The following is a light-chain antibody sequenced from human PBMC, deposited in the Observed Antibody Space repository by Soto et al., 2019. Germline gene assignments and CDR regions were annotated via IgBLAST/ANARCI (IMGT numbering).Light chain of an antibody. V-gene: IGLV2-14*03. J-gene: IGLJ2*01. Sequence: QSVLTQPASVSGSPGQSITISCTGTSSDIGAYNFVSWYQQHPGKAPKLTLYDVNIRPSGVSNRFSGSKSGNTASLTISGLQAEDEADYYCTSWTTSTTMIFRGVTKVTVL. CDR1: SSDIGAYNF. CDR2: DVN. CDR3: TSWTTSTTMI.